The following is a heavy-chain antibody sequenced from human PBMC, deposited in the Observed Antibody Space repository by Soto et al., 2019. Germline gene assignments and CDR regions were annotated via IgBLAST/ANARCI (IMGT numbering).Heavy chain of an antibody. CDR3: ARSHRLGVVFVVVY. J-gene: IGHJ4*02. Sequence: QVQLVQSGAEVKKPGSSVKVSCKASGGTFSSYAISWVRQAPGQGLEWMGGNIPIFGTANYAQKFQGRIKITADESTSTAYMELSSLRSEDTAGDYWARSHRLGVVFVVVYWGQGTLVTGSS. D-gene: IGHD3-3*01. V-gene: IGHV1-69*01. CDR1: GGTFSSYA. CDR2: NIPIFGTA.